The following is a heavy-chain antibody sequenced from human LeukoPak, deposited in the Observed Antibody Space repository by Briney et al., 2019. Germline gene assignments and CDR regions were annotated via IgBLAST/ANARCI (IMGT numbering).Heavy chain of an antibody. CDR3: ATVLYSSSWTFDY. CDR2: SDPEDGET. D-gene: IGHD6-13*01. J-gene: IGHJ4*02. CDR1: GYTLTELS. Sequence: ASVKVSCKVSGYTLTELSMHWVRQAPGKGLEWMGGSDPEDGETIYAQKFQGRVTMTEDTSTDTAYMELSSLRSEDTAVYYCATVLYSSSWTFDYWGQGTLVTVSS. V-gene: IGHV1-24*01.